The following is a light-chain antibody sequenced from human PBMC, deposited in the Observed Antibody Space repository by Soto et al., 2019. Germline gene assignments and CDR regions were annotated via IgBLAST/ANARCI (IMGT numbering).Light chain of an antibody. CDR2: KAS. J-gene: IGKJ1*01. CDR3: QQYNSYSPT. Sequence: DIQMTQSASSLAASVGXRXXXXXLASQSISTWLAWYQQEPGKAPKLLIHKASSLQSGVPSRFSGSGSGTDFTLTISSLHPDDFATYYCQQYNSYSPTFGQGTKVDI. V-gene: IGKV1-5*03. CDR1: QSISTW.